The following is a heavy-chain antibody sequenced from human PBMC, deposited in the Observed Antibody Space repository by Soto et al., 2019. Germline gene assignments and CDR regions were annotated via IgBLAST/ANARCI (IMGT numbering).Heavy chain of an antibody. Sequence: ASVKVSCKASGYTFTSYGIHWVRQAPGQRLEWMGWINAANGDTKYSPKFQGRVTITRDTSASTAYMELSSLRSEDTAVYYCVRRHVSATGIDWFDPWGQGTLVTVYS. D-gene: IGHD6-13*01. J-gene: IGHJ5*02. CDR3: VRRHVSATGIDWFDP. V-gene: IGHV1-3*01. CDR1: GYTFTSYG. CDR2: INAANGDT.